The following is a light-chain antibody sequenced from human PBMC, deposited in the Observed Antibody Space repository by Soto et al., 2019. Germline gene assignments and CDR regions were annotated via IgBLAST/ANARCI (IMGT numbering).Light chain of an antibody. CDR2: DAS. V-gene: IGKV3-11*01. J-gene: IGKJ1*01. CDR1: QGVSSY. Sequence: TLSIVTVSLSKEKGAIHSGRAIQGVSSYLAWYQQKPGQAPRLLIYDASNRATGIPARFSGSGSGTEFTLTICFLQPEDVTRYCSKLSGFLLKSFAQRSKVDI. CDR3: KLSGFLLKS.